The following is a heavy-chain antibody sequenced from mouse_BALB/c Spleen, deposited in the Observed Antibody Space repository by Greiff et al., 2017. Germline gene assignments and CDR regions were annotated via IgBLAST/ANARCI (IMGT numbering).Heavy chain of an antibody. J-gene: IGHJ3*01. Sequence: EVQLVESGGGLVKPGGSLKLSCAASGFTFSDYYMYWVRQTPEKRLEWVATISDGGSYTYYPDSVKGRFTISRDNAKNNLYLQMSSLKSEDTAMYYCAREEYGNYDGWFAYWGQGTLVTVSA. V-gene: IGHV5-4*02. CDR1: GFTFSDYY. CDR2: ISDGGSYT. CDR3: AREEYGNYDGWFAY. D-gene: IGHD2-10*02.